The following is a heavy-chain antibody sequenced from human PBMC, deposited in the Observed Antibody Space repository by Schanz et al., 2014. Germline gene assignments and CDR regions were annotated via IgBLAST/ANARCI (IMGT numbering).Heavy chain of an antibody. CDR3: AKELYSGSHYGWFDP. Sequence: ESQLVEFGGGLVQPGGSLRLSCAASGFTFSVYWMHWVRQAPGKGLEWVSGIGGSGDSTHYADSVKGRFIISRDNSNHTLYLQMNSLRADDTAVYYCAKELYSGSHYGWFDPWGQGTLVTVSS. J-gene: IGHJ5*02. D-gene: IGHD1-26*01. CDR2: IGGSGDST. V-gene: IGHV3-23*04. CDR1: GFTFSVYW.